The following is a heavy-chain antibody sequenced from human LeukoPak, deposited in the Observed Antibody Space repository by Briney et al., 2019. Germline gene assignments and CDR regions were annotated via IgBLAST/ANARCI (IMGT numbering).Heavy chain of an antibody. Sequence: GGSLRLSCAASGFTFSSYNMNWVRQAPGKGLEWVSSISSSSNYIYHADSVKGRFTISRDNAKNSLYLQMNSLRAEDTAVYYCAELGITMIGGVWGKGTTVTISS. CDR1: GFTFSSYN. V-gene: IGHV3-21*01. D-gene: IGHD3-10*02. CDR3: AELGITMIGGV. CDR2: ISSSSNYI. J-gene: IGHJ6*04.